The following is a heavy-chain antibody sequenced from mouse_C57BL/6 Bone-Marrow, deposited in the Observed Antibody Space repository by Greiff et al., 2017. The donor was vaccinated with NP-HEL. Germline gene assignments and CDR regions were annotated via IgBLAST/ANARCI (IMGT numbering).Heavy chain of an antibody. CDR3: ARCPSLLYYAMDY. CDR2: INPYNGDT. CDR1: GYSFTGYF. V-gene: IGHV1-37*01. D-gene: IGHD2-10*01. Sequence: EVHLVESGPELVKPGASVKISCKASGYSFTGYFMNWVKQSHGKSLEWIGRINPYNGDTFYNQKFKGKATLTVDKSSSPAHLELLSLTSEDVAVYYGARCPSLLYYAMDYWGQGTSVTVSS. J-gene: IGHJ4*01.